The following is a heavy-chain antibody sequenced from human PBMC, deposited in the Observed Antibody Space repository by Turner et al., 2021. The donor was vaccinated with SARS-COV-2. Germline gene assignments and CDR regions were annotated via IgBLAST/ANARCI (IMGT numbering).Heavy chain of an antibody. V-gene: IGHV1-18*01. CDR1: GYTFDTYG. J-gene: IGHJ3*01. CDR3: ARGSLWFDDLRENAFDV. CDR2: ISGYNGNR. Sequence: QVHLVQSVADVNNPGASVQVSCKAVGYTFDTYGVVWVRQAPGQGLEWMGWISGYNGNRNDAQSLQGRVNRATDTSTNTAYMELRRLTSADTGVYFCARGSLWFDDLRENAFDVWGQGTLVTVSS. D-gene: IGHD3-16*01.